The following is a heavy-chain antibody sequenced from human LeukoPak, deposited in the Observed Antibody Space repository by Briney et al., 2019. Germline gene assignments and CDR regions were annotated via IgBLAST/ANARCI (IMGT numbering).Heavy chain of an antibody. CDR1: GFTFSSYE. CDR2: ISSSSSYI. CDR3: AREIGSSSAVY. J-gene: IGHJ4*02. V-gene: IGHV3-21*01. D-gene: IGHD6-6*01. Sequence: GGSLRLSCAASGFTFSSYEMNWVRQAPGKGLEWVSSISSSSSYIYYADSVKGRFTISRDNAKNSLYLQMNSLRAEDTAVYYCAREIGSSSAVYWGQGTLVTVSS.